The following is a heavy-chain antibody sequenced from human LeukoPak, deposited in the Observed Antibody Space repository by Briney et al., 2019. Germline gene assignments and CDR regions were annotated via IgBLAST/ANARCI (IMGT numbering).Heavy chain of an antibody. CDR2: SIPILNLA. CDR3: ASRILTGYRFYGMDV. Sequence: GASVNVSCKASGGTFSNYGISWVRQAPGQGLEWMGRSIPILNLANYAQKFQGRVTITADKSTSTAYMELRSLRSDDTAVYYCASRILTGYRFYGMDVWGQGTTVTVSS. V-gene: IGHV1-69*04. D-gene: IGHD3-9*01. J-gene: IGHJ6*02. CDR1: GGTFSNYG.